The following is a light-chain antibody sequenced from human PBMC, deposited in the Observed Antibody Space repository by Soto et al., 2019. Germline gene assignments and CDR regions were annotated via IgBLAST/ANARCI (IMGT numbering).Light chain of an antibody. V-gene: IGKV1-12*01. CDR1: QGISSW. Sequence: DIQMTQSPSSVSASVGDRVTITCRASQGISSWLAWYQQKPGKAPNLRIFAASTLQDGVPSTFSGSRSGTDFTCTITSLQPEDFATYYCQQAHSFPLTFGGGTKVEIK. CDR3: QQAHSFPLT. CDR2: AAS. J-gene: IGKJ4*01.